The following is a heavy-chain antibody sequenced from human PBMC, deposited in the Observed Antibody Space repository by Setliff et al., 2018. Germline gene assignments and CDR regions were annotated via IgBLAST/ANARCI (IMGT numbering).Heavy chain of an antibody. CDR2: IIHTGSI. D-gene: IGHD1-26*01. Sequence: ASETLSLTCAVYGGSFSGYYWSWIRQPPGKRLEWIGEIIHTGSINYNPSLKSRVTISMDTSKNQFSLKLSSVTAAGTAVYYCARKGISALSGAFDMWGQGTMVTVSS. V-gene: IGHV4-34*12. CDR1: GGSFSGYY. CDR3: ARKGISALSGAFDM. J-gene: IGHJ3*02.